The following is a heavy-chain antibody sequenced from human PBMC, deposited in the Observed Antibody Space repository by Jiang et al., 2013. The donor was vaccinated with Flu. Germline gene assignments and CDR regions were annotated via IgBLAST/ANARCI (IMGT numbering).Heavy chain of an antibody. CDR2: ISLYSGDT. CDR3: ARVSGGAPVYYFDY. CDR1: GYTFSSHG. Sequence: KASGYTFSSHGINWVRQAPGQGLEWVGWISLYSGDTTYAQKVQGRVTMTTDTSTSTAYMELRGLRSDDTAVYYCARVSGGAPVYYFDYWGQGALVTVSS. D-gene: IGHD2-8*02. J-gene: IGHJ4*02. V-gene: IGHV1-18*01.